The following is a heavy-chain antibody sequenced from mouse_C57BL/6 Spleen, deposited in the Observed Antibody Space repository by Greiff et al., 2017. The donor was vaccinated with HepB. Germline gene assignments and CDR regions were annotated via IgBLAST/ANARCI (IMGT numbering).Heavy chain of an antibody. V-gene: IGHV1-15*01. Sequence: VHLVESGAELVRPGASVTLSCKASGYTFTDYEMHWVKQTPVHGLEWIGAIDPETGGTAYNQKFKGKAILTADKSSSTAYMELRSLTSEDSAVYYCTRGARGTWYFDVWGTGTTVTVSS. D-gene: IGHD3-1*01. CDR1: GYTFTDYE. CDR2: IDPETGGT. J-gene: IGHJ1*03. CDR3: TRGARGTWYFDV.